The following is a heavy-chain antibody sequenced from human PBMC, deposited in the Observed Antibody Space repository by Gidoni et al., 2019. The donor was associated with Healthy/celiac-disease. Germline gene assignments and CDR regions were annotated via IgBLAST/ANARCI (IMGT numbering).Heavy chain of an antibody. Sequence: QVQLQQSGPGLVKPSQTLSPTCAISGDSVSSNSAAWNWIRQSPSRGLEWLGRTYYRSKLYNDYAVSVTSRITINPDTSKTQFSLQLNSVTPEDTAVYYCAREGGSYYDSSGYYDWFDPWGQGTLVTVSS. J-gene: IGHJ5*02. V-gene: IGHV6-1*01. CDR1: GDSVSSNSAA. D-gene: IGHD3-22*01. CDR2: TYYRSKLYN. CDR3: AREGGSYYDSSGYYDWFDP.